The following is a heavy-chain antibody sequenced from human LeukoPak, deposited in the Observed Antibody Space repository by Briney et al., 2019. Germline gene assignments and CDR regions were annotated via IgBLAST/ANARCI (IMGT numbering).Heavy chain of an antibody. CDR2: ISGSGGST. D-gene: IGHD2-15*01. Sequence: GGSLRLSCAASGFTFSSYAMNWVRQAPRKGLEWVSAISGSGGSTYYADSVKGRFTISRDNSKNTLYLQMNNLRAEDTAVYYCAPRVVGSAPFDYWGQGTLVTVSS. J-gene: IGHJ4*02. CDR1: GFTFSSYA. CDR3: APRVVGSAPFDY. V-gene: IGHV3-23*01.